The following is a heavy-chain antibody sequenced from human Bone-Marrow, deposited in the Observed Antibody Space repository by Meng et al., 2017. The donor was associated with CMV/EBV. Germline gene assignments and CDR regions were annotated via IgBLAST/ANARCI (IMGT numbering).Heavy chain of an antibody. V-gene: IGHV2-5*02. Sequence: SRCPLSIGGLGVGWVRQPPGKALEWLALIYWDDDTRYSPSLKSRLTITKDSFRKQVVLQMTNMDPADTATYYCARTSRGYGGSYLHWGQGTLVTVSS. CDR3: ARTSRGYGGSYLH. J-gene: IGHJ4*02. CDR2: IYWDDDT. D-gene: IGHD1-26*01. CDR1: RCPLSIGGLG.